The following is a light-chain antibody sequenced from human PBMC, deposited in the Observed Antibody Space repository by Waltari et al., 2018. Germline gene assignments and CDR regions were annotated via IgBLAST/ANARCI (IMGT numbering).Light chain of an antibody. Sequence: SYELTQPPAVSVSPGQTASITCSGDKLGDKYACWYQQKPGQSPVLVIYQDSKRPSGIPGRFSGSKSGNTATLTISGTQAMDEADYYCQAWDRSTVVFGGGTKLTVL. CDR2: QDS. CDR1: KLGDKY. CDR3: QAWDRSTVV. V-gene: IGLV3-1*01. J-gene: IGLJ2*01.